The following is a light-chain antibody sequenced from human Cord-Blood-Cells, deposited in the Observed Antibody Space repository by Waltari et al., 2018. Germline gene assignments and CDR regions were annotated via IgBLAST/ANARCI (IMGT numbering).Light chain of an antibody. Sequence: DIQMTQSPSSLSASVGDRVTITCRASQSISSYLNWYQQKPGKATTLLIYAASSLQSGVPSRFSGSGSGTDFTLTISSLQPEDFATYYCQQSYSTPRTFGQGTKVEIK. V-gene: IGKV1-39*01. CDR1: QSISSY. CDR3: QQSYSTPRT. J-gene: IGKJ1*01. CDR2: AAS.